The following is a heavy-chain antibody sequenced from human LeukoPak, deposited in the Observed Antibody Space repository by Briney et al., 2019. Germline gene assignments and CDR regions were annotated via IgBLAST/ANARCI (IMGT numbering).Heavy chain of an antibody. CDR2: IRQDGGEK. V-gene: IGHV3-7*01. Sequence: GGSLRLSCAASGIRFTTHWMNWVRQAPGKGLERVASIRQDGGEKKYVASVKGRFTISRDLAQNSLFLQMNSLRAEDTAVYYCASAYASYDFWSGYENFDFWGQGTLVTVSS. J-gene: IGHJ4*02. CDR3: ASAYASYDFWSGYENFDF. D-gene: IGHD3-3*01. CDR1: GIRFTTHW.